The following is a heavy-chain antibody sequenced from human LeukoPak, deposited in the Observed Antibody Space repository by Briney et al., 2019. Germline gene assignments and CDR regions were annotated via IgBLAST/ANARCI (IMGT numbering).Heavy chain of an antibody. J-gene: IGHJ5*02. CDR3: AKEPRIAAAGSGFNWFDP. V-gene: IGHV3-23*01. D-gene: IGHD6-13*01. Sequence: GGSLRLSCAASGFTFSSYAMSWVRQAPGKGLEWVSAISGSGGSTYYADSVKGRLTISRDNSKNTLYLQMNSLRAEDTAVCYCAKEPRIAAAGSGFNWFDPWGQGTLVTVSS. CDR1: GFTFSSYA. CDR2: ISGSGGST.